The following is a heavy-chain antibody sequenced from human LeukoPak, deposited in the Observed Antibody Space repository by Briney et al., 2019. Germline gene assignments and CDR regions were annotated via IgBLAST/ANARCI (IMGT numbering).Heavy chain of an antibody. J-gene: IGHJ6*03. CDR3: ARSSGDYYYMDV. V-gene: IGHV3-21*01. CDR1: GFTFSSYS. CDR2: ISSSSSYI. Sequence: GGSLRLSCAASGFTFSSYSMNWVRQAPGKGLEWVSSISSSSSYIYYADSVKGRFTISRDNAKNSLYLQVNSLRAEDTAVYYCARSSGDYYYMDVWGKGTTVTVSS. D-gene: IGHD6-25*01.